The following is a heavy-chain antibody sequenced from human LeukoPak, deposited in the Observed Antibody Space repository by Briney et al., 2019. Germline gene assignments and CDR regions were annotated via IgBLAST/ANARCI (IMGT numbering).Heavy chain of an antibody. CDR1: GFTFSSYG. J-gene: IGHJ4*02. CDR2: ISYDGSNK. D-gene: IGHD3-9*01. Sequence: PGGSLRLSCAASGFTFSSYGMHWVRQAPGKGLEWVAVISYDGSNKYYADSVKGRFTISRDNSKNTLYLQMNSPRAEDTAVYYCARVGGVTYYDILTGYPRAIYFDYWGQGTLVTVSS. CDR3: ARVGGVTYYDILTGYPRAIYFDY. V-gene: IGHV3-30*03.